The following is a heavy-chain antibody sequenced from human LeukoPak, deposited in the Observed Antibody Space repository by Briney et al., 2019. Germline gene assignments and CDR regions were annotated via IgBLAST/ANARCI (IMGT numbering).Heavy chain of an antibody. J-gene: IGHJ4*02. Sequence: GESLKISCKGSGYSFTSYWIGWVRQMPGKGLEWIGIIYPGDPDTRYSPSFQGQVTISANKSISTAYLQWSSLKASDTAMYYCARAQTYDFWSGYYHYWGQGTLVTVSS. D-gene: IGHD3-3*01. V-gene: IGHV5-51*01. CDR3: ARAQTYDFWSGYYHY. CDR1: GYSFTSYW. CDR2: IYPGDPDT.